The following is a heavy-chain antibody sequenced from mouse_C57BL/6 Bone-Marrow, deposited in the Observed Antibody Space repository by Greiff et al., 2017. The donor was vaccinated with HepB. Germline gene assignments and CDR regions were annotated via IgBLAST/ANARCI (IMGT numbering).Heavy chain of an antibody. J-gene: IGHJ1*03. Sequence: EVQLVESGPGLAKPSQTLSLTCSVTGYSITSDYWNWIRKFPGNKLEYMGYISYSGSTYYNPSLKSRISITRDTSKNQYYLQLNSVTTEDTATYYCARLGYYGSSPYWYFDVWGTGTTVTVSS. CDR1: GYSITSDY. V-gene: IGHV3-8*01. D-gene: IGHD1-1*01. CDR3: ARLGYYGSSPYWYFDV. CDR2: ISYSGST.